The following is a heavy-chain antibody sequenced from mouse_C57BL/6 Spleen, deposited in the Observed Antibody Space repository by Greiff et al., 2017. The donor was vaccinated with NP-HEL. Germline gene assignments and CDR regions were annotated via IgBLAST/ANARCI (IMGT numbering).Heavy chain of an antibody. V-gene: IGHV1-55*01. D-gene: IGHD1-1*01. J-gene: IGHJ1*03. CDR2: IYPGSGST. Sequence: VKLQQPGAELVKPGASVKMSCKASGYTFTSYWITWVKQRPGQGLEWIGDIYPGSGSTNYNEKFKSKATLTVDTSSSTAYMQLSSLTSEDSAVYYCAQYGSSHWYFDVWGTGTTVTVSS. CDR3: AQYGSSHWYFDV. CDR1: GYTFTSYW.